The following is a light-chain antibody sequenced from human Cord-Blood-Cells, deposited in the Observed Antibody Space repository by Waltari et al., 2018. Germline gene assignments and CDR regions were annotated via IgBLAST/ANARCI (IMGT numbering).Light chain of an antibody. CDR3: QQYNNWPPRYT. J-gene: IGKJ2*01. V-gene: IGKV3-15*01. Sequence: EIVMTQSPATLSVSPGERATLSCRASQSVSSNLAWYQQKPGQAPRLLIYGASTRATGIPDRFSGSGSGTEFTLTISRLQYEDFAVYYCQQYNNWPPRYTFGQGTKLEIK. CDR2: GAS. CDR1: QSVSSN.